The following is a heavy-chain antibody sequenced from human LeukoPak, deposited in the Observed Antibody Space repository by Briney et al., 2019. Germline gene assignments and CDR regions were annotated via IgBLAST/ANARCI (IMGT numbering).Heavy chain of an antibody. V-gene: IGHV3-33*01. D-gene: IGHD6-13*01. J-gene: IGHJ4*02. Sequence: GGSLRLSCAASGFTFSSYGMHWVRQAPGKGLEWVAVIWYDGSNKYYADSVKGRFTISRDNSKNTLYLQMNSLRAEDTAVYYCARSIAAAGSTDYRGQGTLVTVSS. CDR3: ARSIAAAGSTDY. CDR1: GFTFSSYG. CDR2: IWYDGSNK.